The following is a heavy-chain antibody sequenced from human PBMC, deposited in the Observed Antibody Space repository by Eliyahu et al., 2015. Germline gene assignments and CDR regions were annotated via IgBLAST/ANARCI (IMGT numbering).Heavy chain of an antibody. CDR1: GFSFIDFY. V-gene: IGHV1-2*02. CDR3: ARHSIKIWDLHY. D-gene: IGHD1-14*01. Sequence: QVQLVQSGPEVKNPGSSVKVSCKASGFSFIDFYIXWVRQVPGQGLQWLGWINPKTGDTNYGQKFQGRVTMTRDTSTSTISLEVTGLRSDDTAVYFCARHSIKIWDLHYWGQGTLVTVSS. J-gene: IGHJ4*02. CDR2: INPKTGDT.